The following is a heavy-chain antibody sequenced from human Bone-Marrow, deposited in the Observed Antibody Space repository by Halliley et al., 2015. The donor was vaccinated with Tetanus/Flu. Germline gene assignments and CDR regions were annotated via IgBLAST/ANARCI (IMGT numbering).Heavy chain of an antibody. CDR3: ARGPNGDDAFDM. CDR1: GGFISTYY. Sequence: LRLSCDVSGGFISTYYWTWIRQPPGKGLEWIGYISYRGTTNYSPSLQSRVTMSVYTSKNQFSLNLTSVTAADTAMYYCARGPNGDDAFDMWGQGTMVTVSS. J-gene: IGHJ3*02. V-gene: IGHV4-59*01. D-gene: IGHD7-27*01. CDR2: ISYRGTT.